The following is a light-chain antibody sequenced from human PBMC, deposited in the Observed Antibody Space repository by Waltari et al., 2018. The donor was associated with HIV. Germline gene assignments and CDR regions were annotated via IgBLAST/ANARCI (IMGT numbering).Light chain of an antibody. Sequence: DIMMIPYPDSLAVSLRERATINGRSRQSFLSTSDNKNYLAMYQQKQGQPPQLLISWASTRESGVPARFSGSGSRTDFTLTISSLQAEDVAVYYCQQYFTTPITFGQGTRLEIK. V-gene: IGKV4-1*01. CDR2: WAS. CDR1: QSFLSTSDNKNY. J-gene: IGKJ5*01. CDR3: QQYFTTPIT.